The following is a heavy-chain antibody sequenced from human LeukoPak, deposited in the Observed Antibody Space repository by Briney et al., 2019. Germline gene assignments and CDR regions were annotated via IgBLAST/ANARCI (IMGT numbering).Heavy chain of an antibody. Sequence: SETLSLTRAVSGYSISSGYFWGWIRQPPGKGLEWIGSIYHSGSTYYTPSLKSRVIISADTSKNQFSLKLISVTAADTAMYYCARHAAPNDYGDIEAFDIWGQGTMVTLSS. J-gene: IGHJ3*02. V-gene: IGHV4-38-2*01. D-gene: IGHD4-17*01. CDR2: IYHSGST. CDR3: ARHAAPNDYGDIEAFDI. CDR1: GYSISSGYF.